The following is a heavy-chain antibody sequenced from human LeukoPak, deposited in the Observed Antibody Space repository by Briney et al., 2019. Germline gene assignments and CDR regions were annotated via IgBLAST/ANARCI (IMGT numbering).Heavy chain of an antibody. CDR1: GYTFTSYA. CDR3: ARGIGGRDGYNPNYDY. J-gene: IGHJ4*02. V-gene: IGHV1-3*01. D-gene: IGHD5-24*01. Sequence: GASVKVSCKASGYTFTSYAMHWVRQAPGQRLEWMGWINAGNGNTKYSQEFQGRVTMTRDTSISTAYMELSRLRSDDTAVYYCARGIGGRDGYNPNYDYWGQGTLVTVSS. CDR2: INAGNGNT.